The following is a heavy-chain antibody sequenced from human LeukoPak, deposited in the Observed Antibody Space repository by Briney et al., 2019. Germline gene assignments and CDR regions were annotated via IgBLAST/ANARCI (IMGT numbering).Heavy chain of an antibody. J-gene: IGHJ3*02. CDR2: IYYSGST. CDR3: ARGRGGKGDAFDI. D-gene: IGHD4-23*01. Sequence: TSETLSLTCTVSGGSISSSSYYWGWIRQPPGKGLEWIGSIYYSGSTYYNPSLKSRVTISVDTSKNQFSLKLSSVTAADTAVYYCARGRGGKGDAFDIWGQGTMVTVSS. CDR1: GGSISSSSYY. V-gene: IGHV4-39*07.